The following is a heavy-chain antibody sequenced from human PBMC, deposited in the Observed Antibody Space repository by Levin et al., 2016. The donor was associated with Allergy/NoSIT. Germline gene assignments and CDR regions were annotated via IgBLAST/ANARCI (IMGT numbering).Heavy chain of an antibody. V-gene: IGHV3-30-3*01. D-gene: IGHD3-22*01. CDR3: ARDFGNYDSSGSIPQGWFDP. Sequence: WIRQPPGKGLEWVAVISYDGSNKYYADSVKGRFTISRDNSKNTLYLQMNSLRAEDTAVYYCARDFGNYDSSGSIPQGWFDPWGQGTLVTVSS. J-gene: IGHJ5*02. CDR2: ISYDGSNK.